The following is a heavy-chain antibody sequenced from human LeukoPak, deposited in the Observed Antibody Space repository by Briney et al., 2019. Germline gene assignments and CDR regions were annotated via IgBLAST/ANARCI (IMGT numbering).Heavy chain of an antibody. CDR1: GYTFTMYY. J-gene: IGHJ4*02. V-gene: IGHV1-18*04. CDR2: ISAYNGNT. Sequence: GASVKVSCKASGYTFTMYYIHWVRQAPGQGLEWMGWISAYNGNTNYAQKLQGRATMTTDTSTSTAYMELRSLRSDDTAVYYCARASSIAAAGTPPDYWGQGTLVTVSS. D-gene: IGHD6-13*01. CDR3: ARASSIAAAGTPPDY.